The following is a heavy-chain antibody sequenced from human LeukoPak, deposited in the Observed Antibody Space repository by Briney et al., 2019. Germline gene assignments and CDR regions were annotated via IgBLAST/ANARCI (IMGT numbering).Heavy chain of an antibody. V-gene: IGHV5-10-1*01. D-gene: IGHD6-13*01. J-gene: IGHJ5*02. CDR2: IDVSDSYT. CDR3: ARRHLPHNIAAAGTWNWFDP. CDR1: GYSFTSYW. Sequence: GESLKISCKGSGYSFTSYWISWVRQMPGKGLEWMGRIDVSDSYTNYSPSFQGHVTISADKSISTAYPQWSSLKASDTAMYYCARRHLPHNIAAAGTWNWFDPWGQGTLVTVCS.